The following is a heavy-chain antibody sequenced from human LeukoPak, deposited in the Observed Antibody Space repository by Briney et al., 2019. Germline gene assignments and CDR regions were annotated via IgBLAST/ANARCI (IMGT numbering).Heavy chain of an antibody. Sequence: GRSLRLSCEASGFTFDDYAIHWVRQAPGKGLEWVSGISWNSGSIGYADSVKGRFTISRDNAKNSLYLQMNSLRAEDMALYYCAKETNGAFDIWGQGTMVTVSS. CDR3: AKETNGAFDI. V-gene: IGHV3-9*03. J-gene: IGHJ3*02. D-gene: IGHD2-8*01. CDR2: ISWNSGSI. CDR1: GFTFDDYA.